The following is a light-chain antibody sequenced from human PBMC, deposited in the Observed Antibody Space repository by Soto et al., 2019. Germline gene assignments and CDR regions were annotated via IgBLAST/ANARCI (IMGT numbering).Light chain of an antibody. J-gene: IGKJ5*01. CDR3: QQYHSYPYT. CDR2: KAS. CDR1: RSISSW. V-gene: IGKV1-5*03. Sequence: DIKMTQSPSTLSASVGDRVTITCRASRSISSWLAWYQQKPGKAPKLLIYKASSLESGVASRFSGSGSGTEFTLTISSLQPDDFATFYCQQYHSYPYTFGQGTRLEI.